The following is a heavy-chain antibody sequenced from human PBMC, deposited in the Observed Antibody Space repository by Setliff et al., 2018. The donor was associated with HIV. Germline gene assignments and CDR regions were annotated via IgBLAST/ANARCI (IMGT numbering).Heavy chain of an antibody. J-gene: IGHJ4*02. CDR3: ARDYYDSSGYYNDPGY. CDR2: IIPIFGTP. Sequence: GASVKVSCKASGGTFSTYALSWVRQAPGQGLEWMGGIIPIFGTPTYSQKFQGRVTITTDGSTSTAYMELRSLRSEDTAVYYCARDYYDSSGYYNDPGYWGQGTLVTVSS. V-gene: IGHV1-69*05. D-gene: IGHD3-22*01. CDR1: GGTFSTYA.